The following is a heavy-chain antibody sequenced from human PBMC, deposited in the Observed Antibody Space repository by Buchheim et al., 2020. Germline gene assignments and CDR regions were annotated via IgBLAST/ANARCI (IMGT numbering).Heavy chain of an antibody. CDR2: IYYSGST. Sequence: QLQLQESGPGLVKPSETLSLTCTVSGGSISSSSYYWGWIRQPPGKGLEWIGSIYYSGSTYYNPSLKSRVTISVDTSKNQFFLKLSSVTAADTAVYYCARSSTYYYDSSGPNFDYWGQGTL. J-gene: IGHJ4*02. V-gene: IGHV4-39*01. CDR1: GGSISSSSYY. D-gene: IGHD3-22*01. CDR3: ARSSTYYYDSSGPNFDY.